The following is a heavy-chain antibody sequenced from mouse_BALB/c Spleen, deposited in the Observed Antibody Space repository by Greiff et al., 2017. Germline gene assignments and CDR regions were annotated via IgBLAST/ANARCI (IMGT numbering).Heavy chain of an antibody. J-gene: IGHJ4*01. CDR1: GFTFSDYY. CDR2: ISDGGSYT. V-gene: IGHV5-4*02. Sequence: VQLKESGGGLVKPGGSLKLSCAASGFTFSDYYMYWVRQTPEKRLEWVATISDGGSYTYYPDSVKGRFTISRDNAKNNLYLQMSSLKSEDTAMYYCARDHYGYDYYAMDYWGQGTSVTVSS. D-gene: IGHD1-2*01. CDR3: ARDHYGYDYYAMDY.